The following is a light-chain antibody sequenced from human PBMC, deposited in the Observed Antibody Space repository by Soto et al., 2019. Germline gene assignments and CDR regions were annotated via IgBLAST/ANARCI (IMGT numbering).Light chain of an antibody. CDR1: QDISNY. CDR3: KQSYNTPRT. V-gene: IGKV1-33*01. J-gene: IGKJ1*01. CDR2: DAS. Sequence: DIQMTQSPSSLSAAVGDRVTITCQASQDISNYLNWYQQKPGKARKLLIDDASNLETGGPSRFSGCGSGTYFTSTISSMQPEDIATYYCKQSYNTPRTFAQGTKVDIK.